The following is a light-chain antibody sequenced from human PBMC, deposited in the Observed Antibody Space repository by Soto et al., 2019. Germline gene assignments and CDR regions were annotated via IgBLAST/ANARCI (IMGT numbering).Light chain of an antibody. Sequence: EVVWTQSPGTLSLSHGERSTLSCRASQSVSSNYLAWYQQKPGQAPRLLIYDSSSRATGIPDRFSGSGSGTDFSLTISRLEPEDFTVYYCQQYGSSPHTFGQGAK. CDR3: QQYGSSPHT. CDR2: DSS. CDR1: QSVSSNY. V-gene: IGKV3-20*01. J-gene: IGKJ2*01.